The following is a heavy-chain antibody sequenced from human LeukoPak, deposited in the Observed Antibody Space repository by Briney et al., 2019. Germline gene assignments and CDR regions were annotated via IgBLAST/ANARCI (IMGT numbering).Heavy chain of an antibody. Sequence: GGSLRLSCAASGFTFSSYGMHWVRQAQGKGLEWVAVIWYDGSNKYYADSVKGRFTISRDNSKNTLYLQMNSLRAEDTAVYYCAKDLGSSSWYYFDYWGQGTLVTVSS. V-gene: IGHV3-33*06. CDR3: AKDLGSSSWYYFDY. CDR2: IWYDGSNK. D-gene: IGHD6-13*01. CDR1: GFTFSSYG. J-gene: IGHJ4*02.